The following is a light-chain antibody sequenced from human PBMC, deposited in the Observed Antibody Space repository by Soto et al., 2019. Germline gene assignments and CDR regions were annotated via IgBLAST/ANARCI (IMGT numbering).Light chain of an antibody. Sequence: EIGVYQSPATLSLSTGMRATLSCRASQHISTNLAWYQQKPGQAPRLLIYYASTRATGIPDRFSGSGSGTEFTLTISSLQSEDFAVYYCQQYNNWPPNTFGQGTRLEIK. V-gene: IGKV3-15*01. CDR2: YAS. J-gene: IGKJ5*01. CDR1: QHISTN. CDR3: QQYNNWPPNT.